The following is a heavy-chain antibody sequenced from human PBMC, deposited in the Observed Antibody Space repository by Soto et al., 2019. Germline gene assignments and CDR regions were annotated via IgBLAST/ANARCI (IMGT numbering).Heavy chain of an antibody. CDR3: ARLVTTEQQYYYYGMDV. V-gene: IGHV4-61*01. CDR1: GGSISSSSYY. Sequence: SETLSLTCTVSGGSISSSSYYWSWIRQPPGKGLEWIGYIYYSGSTNYNPSLKSRVTISVDTSKNQFSLKLSSVTAADTAVYYCARLVTTEQQYYYYGMDVWGQGTTVTVSS. J-gene: IGHJ6*02. D-gene: IGHD3-22*01. CDR2: IYYSGST.